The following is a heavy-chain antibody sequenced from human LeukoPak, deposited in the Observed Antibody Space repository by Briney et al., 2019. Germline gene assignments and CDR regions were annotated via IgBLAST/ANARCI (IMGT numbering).Heavy chain of an antibody. CDR3: VKAQYDFWSGLDY. J-gene: IGHJ4*02. CDR2: ISGNGCST. CDR1: GFTLSRYS. Sequence: GGSLRLSCSASGFTLSRYSMHWVRQAPGKGLECVSAISGNGCSTYYADSVKGRFTISRDNSKNTLYLQMSSLRTEDTAIYYCVKAQYDFWSGLDYWGQGTLVTVSS. D-gene: IGHD3-3*01. V-gene: IGHV3-64D*09.